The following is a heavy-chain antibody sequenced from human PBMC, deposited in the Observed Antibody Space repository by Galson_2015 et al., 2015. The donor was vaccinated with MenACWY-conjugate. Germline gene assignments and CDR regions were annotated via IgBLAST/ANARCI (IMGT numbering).Heavy chain of an antibody. CDR1: GFSLTTTGVG. V-gene: IGHV2-5*02. Sequence: PALVRRTRTLTLACTFSGFSLTTTGVGVAWIRQPPGKALEWLALIYWDDDKRYRPSLRSRLTVTKDTSKNRVVLTMTNVDPVDTATYYCAHSGEYCSRTSCYHFDYWGQGAPVTVSS. J-gene: IGHJ4*02. CDR3: AHSGEYCSRTSCYHFDY. D-gene: IGHD2-2*01. CDR2: IYWDDDK.